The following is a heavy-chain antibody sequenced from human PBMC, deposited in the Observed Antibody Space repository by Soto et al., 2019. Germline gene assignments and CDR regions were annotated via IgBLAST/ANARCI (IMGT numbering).Heavy chain of an antibody. Sequence: EVQLVESGGGLVPPGRSLRLSCAACGFTFDQYTMHWVRQAPGKGLEWVSSITWHSGTIGYADSVKGRFTISRDNAKNSVYLQMNSLRGEDTALYYCAKEMITFGDFNYYYMDVWGKGTTVTVSS. D-gene: IGHD3-16*01. CDR2: ITWHSGTI. CDR3: AKEMITFGDFNYYYMDV. V-gene: IGHV3-9*01. J-gene: IGHJ6*03. CDR1: GFTFDQYT.